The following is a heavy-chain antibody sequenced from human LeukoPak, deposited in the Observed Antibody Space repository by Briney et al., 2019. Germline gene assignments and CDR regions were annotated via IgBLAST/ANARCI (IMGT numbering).Heavy chain of an antibody. D-gene: IGHD3-22*01. J-gene: IGHJ4*02. Sequence: EPGGSLRLSCAASGFTFSSYAMSWVRQAPGKGLEWVSAISGSGGSTYYADSVKGRFTISRDNSKNTLYLQMNSLRAEDTAVYYCAKDHYYDSSGYSDYWGQGTLVTASS. CDR3: AKDHYYDSSGYSDY. CDR2: ISGSGGST. V-gene: IGHV3-23*01. CDR1: GFTFSSYA.